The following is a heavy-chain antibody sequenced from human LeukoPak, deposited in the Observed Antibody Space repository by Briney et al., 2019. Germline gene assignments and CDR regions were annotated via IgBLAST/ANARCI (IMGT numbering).Heavy chain of an antibody. CDR1: GYPFTSYD. CDR2: IIPNSGST. V-gene: IGHV1-8*02. D-gene: IGHD2-2*01. CDR3: ARLVGCGSTNCYSPDNWFDP. Sequence: ASVKVSCKASGYPFTSYDINWVRQATGQGLEWMGWIIPNSGSTDSAQKFQGRVTMTANTSISTAYMELNNLRSEDTAVYYCARLVGCGSTNCYSPDNWFDPWGQGTLVTVSS. J-gene: IGHJ5*02.